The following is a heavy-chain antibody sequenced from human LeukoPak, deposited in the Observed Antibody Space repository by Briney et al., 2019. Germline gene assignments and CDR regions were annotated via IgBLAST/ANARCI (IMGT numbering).Heavy chain of an antibody. CDR2: ISSGSSTI. CDR1: GFSFSSYT. D-gene: IGHD2-15*01. V-gene: IGHV3-48*01. J-gene: IGHJ4*02. CDR3: ARGYCSGGSCYNLDY. Sequence: GGSLRLSCAASGFSFSSYTMNWVRQAPGKGLEWTSYISSGSSTIYYADSVKGRFTISRDNAKNSLYQQMNSLRAEDTAVYYCARGYCSGGSCYNLDYWGQGTLVTVSS.